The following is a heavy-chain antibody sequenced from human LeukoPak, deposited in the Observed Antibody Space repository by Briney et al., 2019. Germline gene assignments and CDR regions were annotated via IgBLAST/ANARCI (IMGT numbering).Heavy chain of an antibody. CDR2: IRYDGSNK. CDR3: AKDLEGTETTSFDY. D-gene: IGHD4-11*01. Sequence: PGGSLRLSCAASGFTFSSYGMHWVRQAPGKGLEWVAFIRYDGSNKYYADSVKGRFTISRDNSKNTLYLQMNSLRAEDTAVYYCAKDLEGTETTSFDYWGQGTLVTVSS. CDR1: GFTFSSYG. V-gene: IGHV3-30*02. J-gene: IGHJ4*02.